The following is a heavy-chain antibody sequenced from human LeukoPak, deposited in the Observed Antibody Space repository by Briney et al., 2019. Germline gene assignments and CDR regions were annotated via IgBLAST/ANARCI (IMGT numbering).Heavy chain of an antibody. D-gene: IGHD5-12*01. V-gene: IGHV3-33*06. Sequence: GGSLRLSCAASGFSFSNYGFHWVRQAPGKGLDWVSAISYDGKNIHYADSVKGRFTNSRDNSRNTVYLQMNSLRVEDTAVYYCAKTYSRESGYDFFFHYWGQGTRVTVSS. J-gene: IGHJ4*02. CDR3: AKTYSRESGYDFFFHY. CDR2: ISYDGKNI. CDR1: GFSFSNYG.